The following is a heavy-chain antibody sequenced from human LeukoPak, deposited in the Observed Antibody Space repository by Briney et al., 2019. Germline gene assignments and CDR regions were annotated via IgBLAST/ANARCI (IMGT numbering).Heavy chain of an antibody. CDR3: ARVHPGIQLWPRIDY. V-gene: IGHV1-8*01. Sequence: ASVKVSCKASGYTFTSYDINWVRQATGQGLEWMGWMNPNSGNTGYAQKFQGRVTMTRNTSTSTAYMELSSLRSEDTAVYYCARVHPGIQLWPRIDYWGQGTLVTVSS. J-gene: IGHJ4*02. CDR2: MNPNSGNT. D-gene: IGHD5-18*01. CDR1: GYTFTSYD.